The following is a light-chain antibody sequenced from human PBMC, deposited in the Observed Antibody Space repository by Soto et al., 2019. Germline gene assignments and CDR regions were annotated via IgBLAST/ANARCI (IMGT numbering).Light chain of an antibody. CDR2: GAS. CDR3: QQYNNWPRT. V-gene: IGKV3-15*01. CDR1: QSVSSN. J-gene: IGKJ1*01. Sequence: EMAMTQSPATLSVSPGERATLSCRASQSVSSNLAWYQQKPGQAPRLLIYGASTRATGIPARFSGSGSGTEFTLTISSLQSEDFALYYCQQYNNWPRTFGQGTKVQIK.